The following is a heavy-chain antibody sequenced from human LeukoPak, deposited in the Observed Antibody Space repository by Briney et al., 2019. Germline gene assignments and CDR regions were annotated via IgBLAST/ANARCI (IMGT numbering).Heavy chain of an antibody. CDR3: ASRGWTYYDFWSGSRDAFDI. CDR1: GYTFTGYY. V-gene: IGHV1-2*02. D-gene: IGHD3-3*01. Sequence: ASVKVSCKASGYTFTGYYMHWVRQAPGQGLEWMGWINPNSGGTNYAQKFQGRVTMTRDTSISTAYMELSRLRSDDTAVYYCASRGWTYYDFWSGSRDAFDIWGQGTMVTVSS. CDR2: INPNSGGT. J-gene: IGHJ3*02.